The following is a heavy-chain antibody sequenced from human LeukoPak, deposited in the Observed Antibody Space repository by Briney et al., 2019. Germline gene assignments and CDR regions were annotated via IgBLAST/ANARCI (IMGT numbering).Heavy chain of an antibody. Sequence: GGSLRLSCAASEFTFSDYSMSWVRQAPGKGLEWVANIKKDGSDKYYVGSVKGRFTISRDNAKNSLFLQMNSLRVEDTAVYYCARGRPSGEHYWGQGTLVTVSS. CDR2: IKKDGSDK. D-gene: IGHD5-12*01. CDR1: EFTFSDYS. CDR3: ARGRPSGEHY. V-gene: IGHV3-7*04. J-gene: IGHJ4*02.